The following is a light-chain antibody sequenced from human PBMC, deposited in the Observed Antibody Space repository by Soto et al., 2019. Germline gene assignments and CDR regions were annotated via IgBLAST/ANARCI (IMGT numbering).Light chain of an antibody. CDR1: SGRIASNY. V-gene: IGLV6-57*02. Sequence: NFMLTQPHSVSASPGKTVTISCTGSSGRIASNYVHWYQQRPGSAPTTVIYENSQRPSGVPDRFSGSIDRSSNSASLTISGLKTEDEADYYCQSYDGSNYVVFGGGTKLTVL. CDR2: ENS. CDR3: QSYDGSNYVV. J-gene: IGLJ2*01.